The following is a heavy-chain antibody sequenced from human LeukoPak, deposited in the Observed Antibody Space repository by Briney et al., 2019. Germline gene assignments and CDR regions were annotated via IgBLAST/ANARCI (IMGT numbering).Heavy chain of an antibody. CDR1: GYTFTGYA. V-gene: IGHV7-4-1*02. CDR2: ISTNTGNP. J-gene: IGHJ4*02. Sequence: GASVKVSCKASGYTFTGYAMNWVRQAPGQGLEWMGWISTNTGNPTYAQGFTGRFVFSLDTSVSTAYLQISSLKAEDTALYCCARFDSAGYYALDYWGQGTLVTVSS. D-gene: IGHD3-22*01. CDR3: ARFDSAGYYALDY.